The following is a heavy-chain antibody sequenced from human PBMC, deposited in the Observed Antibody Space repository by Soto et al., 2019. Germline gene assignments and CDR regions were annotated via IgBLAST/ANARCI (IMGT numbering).Heavy chain of an antibody. D-gene: IGHD6-6*01. Sequence: ASVKVSCKASGYTFTGYYMHWVRQAPGQGLEWMGWINPNSGGTNYAQKFQGRVTMTRDTSISTAYMELSRLRSDDTAVYYCARGVAARLKGNWFDPWGQGTLVTSPQ. CDR3: ARGVAARLKGNWFDP. CDR2: INPNSGGT. CDR1: GYTFTGYY. J-gene: IGHJ5*02. V-gene: IGHV1-2*02.